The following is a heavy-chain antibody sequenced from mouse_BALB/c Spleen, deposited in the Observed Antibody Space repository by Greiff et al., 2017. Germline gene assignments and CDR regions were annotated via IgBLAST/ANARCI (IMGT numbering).Heavy chain of an antibody. CDR3: ARRRIYYGYYWYFDV. Sequence: VQLKESGPGLVKPSQSLSLTCTVTGYSITSDYAWNWIRQFPGNKLEWMGYISYSGSTSYNPSLKSRISITRDTSKNQFFLQLNSVTTEDTATYYCARRRIYYGYYWYFDVWGAGTTVTVSS. CDR1: GYSITSDYA. J-gene: IGHJ1*01. CDR2: ISYSGST. V-gene: IGHV3-2*02. D-gene: IGHD2-2*01.